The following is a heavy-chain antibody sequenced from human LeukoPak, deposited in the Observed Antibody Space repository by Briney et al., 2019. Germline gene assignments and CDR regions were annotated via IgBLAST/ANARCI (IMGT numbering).Heavy chain of an antibody. J-gene: IGHJ4*02. Sequence: SETLSHTCAVYGGSFSGYYWSWIRQPPGKGLEWIGEINHSGSTNYNPSLKSRVTISVDTSKNQFSLKLSSVTAADTAVYYCARERGGDIVVVPADAYFDYWGQGTLVTVSS. V-gene: IGHV4-34*01. CDR1: GGSFSGYY. CDR2: INHSGST. D-gene: IGHD2-2*01. CDR3: ARERGGDIVVVPADAYFDY.